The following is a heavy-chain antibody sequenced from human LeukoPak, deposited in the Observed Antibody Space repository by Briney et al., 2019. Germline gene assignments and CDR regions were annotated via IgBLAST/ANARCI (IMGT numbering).Heavy chain of an antibody. Sequence: SETLSLTCTVSGGSISSYYWSWIRQPPGKGLEWIGYIYYSGSTNYNPSLKSRVTISVNSSKNQFSLKLSSVTAADTAVYYCARDGHTGVRGVIRYFQHWGQGTLVTVSS. CDR3: ARDGHTGVRGVIRYFQH. CDR1: GGSISSYY. CDR2: IYYSGST. V-gene: IGHV4-59*01. D-gene: IGHD3-10*01. J-gene: IGHJ1*01.